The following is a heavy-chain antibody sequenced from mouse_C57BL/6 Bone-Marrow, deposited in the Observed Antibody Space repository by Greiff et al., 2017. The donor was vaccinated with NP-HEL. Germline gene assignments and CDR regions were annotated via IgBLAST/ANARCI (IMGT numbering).Heavy chain of an antibody. V-gene: IGHV14-2*01. D-gene: IGHD1-1*02. CDR1: GFTFTDYY. J-gene: IGHJ2*01. CDR2: IDPEDGGT. Sequence: VQLQQSGAELVKPGASVKLSCTASGFTFTDYYMHWVKQRPEQGLEWIGRIDPEDGGTKYAPKFQGKATLTADTSSNTAYLQLSSLTSEDTAVYYCSREGSKPCVDYGGQGTTITVSA. CDR3: SREGSKPCVDY.